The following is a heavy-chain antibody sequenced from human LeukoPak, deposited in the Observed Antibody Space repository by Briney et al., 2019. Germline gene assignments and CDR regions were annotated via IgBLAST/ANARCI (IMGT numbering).Heavy chain of an antibody. CDR2: ISWNSGSI. Sequence: GRSLRLSCAASGFTFDDYAMHWVRQAPGKGLEWVSGISWNSGSIGYADSVKGRFTISRDNAKNSLYLQMNSLRAEDMALYYCAKGSFTMVPGFDYWGQGTLVTVSS. D-gene: IGHD3-10*01. J-gene: IGHJ4*02. CDR3: AKGSFTMVPGFDY. CDR1: GFTFDDYA. V-gene: IGHV3-9*03.